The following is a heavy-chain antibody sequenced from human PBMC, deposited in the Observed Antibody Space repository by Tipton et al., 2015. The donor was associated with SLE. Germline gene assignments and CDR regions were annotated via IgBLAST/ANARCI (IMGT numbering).Heavy chain of an antibody. CDR3: AREGEAITMIVVVNPPDDAFDI. J-gene: IGHJ3*02. V-gene: IGHV3-30-3*01. Sequence: QVQLVQSGGGVVQPGRSLRLSCAASGFTFSSYAMHWVRQAPGKGLEWVAVISYDGSNKYYADSVKGRFTISRDNSKNTLYLQMNSLRAEDTAVYYCAREGEAITMIVVVNPPDDAFDIWGQGTMVTVSS. CDR2: ISYDGSNK. D-gene: IGHD3-22*01. CDR1: GFTFSSYA.